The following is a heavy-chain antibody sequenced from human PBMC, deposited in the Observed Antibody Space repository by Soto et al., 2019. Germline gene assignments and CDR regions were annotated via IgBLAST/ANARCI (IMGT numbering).Heavy chain of an antibody. CDR2: KYYSGSA. Sequence: PSETLSLTCTVSGSSIRGYYWSWIRQSPGKGLEWIGHKYYSGSANYNPSLKSRVTISVDTSKSQFSLKVNSVTAADTAVYYCARSSHKESWFDPWGQGTLVTVSS. CDR1: GSSIRGYY. J-gene: IGHJ5*02. CDR3: ARSSHKESWFDP. V-gene: IGHV4-59*01. D-gene: IGHD6-13*01.